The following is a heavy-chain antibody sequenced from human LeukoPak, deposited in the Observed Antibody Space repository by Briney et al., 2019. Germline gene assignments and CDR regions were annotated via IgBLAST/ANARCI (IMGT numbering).Heavy chain of an antibody. CDR2: IYYSGST. V-gene: IGHV4-31*03. CDR1: GVSISSGGYY. D-gene: IGHD5-12*01. J-gene: IGHJ4*02. Sequence: SETLSLTCTVSGVSISSGGYYWSWLRQHPGKGLEWIGYIYYSGSTYYNPSLKSRVTISVDTSKNQFSLKLSSVTAADTAVYYCARVAIVATIKVVYFDYWGQGTLVTVSS. CDR3: ARVAIVATIKVVYFDY.